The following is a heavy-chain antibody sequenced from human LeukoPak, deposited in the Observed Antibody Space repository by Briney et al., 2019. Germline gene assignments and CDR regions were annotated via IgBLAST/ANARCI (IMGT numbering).Heavy chain of an antibody. CDR3: ASALACGGDCYLYDY. CDR1: GGSISSSSYY. V-gene: IGHV4-39*07. CDR2: INHSGST. Sequence: SETLSLTCTVSGGSISSSSYYWGWIRQPPGKGLEWIGEINHSGSTNYNPSLKSRVTISVDTSKNQFSLKLSSVTAADTAVYYCASALACGGDCYLYDYWGQGTLVTVSS. J-gene: IGHJ4*02. D-gene: IGHD2-21*02.